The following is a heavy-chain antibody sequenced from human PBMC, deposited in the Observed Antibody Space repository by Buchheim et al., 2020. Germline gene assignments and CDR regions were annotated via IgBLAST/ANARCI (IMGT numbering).Heavy chain of an antibody. CDR3: AREAYYYMDV. Sequence: EVQLVESGGGLVQPGGSLRLSCAASGFSFSTYSMNWVRQAPGKGLEWVSYISSSSITIYYADSVKGRFTISRANAKNSLFLQMNSLRAEDTAVYYCAREAYYYMDVWGKGTT. CDR2: ISSSSITI. J-gene: IGHJ6*03. CDR1: GFSFSTYS. V-gene: IGHV3-48*01.